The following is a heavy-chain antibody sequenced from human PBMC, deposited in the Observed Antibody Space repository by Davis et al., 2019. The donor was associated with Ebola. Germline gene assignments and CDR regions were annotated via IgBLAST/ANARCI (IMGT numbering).Heavy chain of an antibody. D-gene: IGHD2-2*01. J-gene: IGHJ3*02. CDR2: IIPIFGTA. Sequence: SVTVSCKASGGTFSSYAISWVRQAPGQGLEWMGGIIPIFGTANYAQKFQGRVTITADESTSTAYMELSSLRSEDTAVYYCARDWADIVVVPAARGAFDIWGQGTMVTVSS. CDR3: ARDWADIVVVPAARGAFDI. CDR1: GGTFSSYA. V-gene: IGHV1-69*13.